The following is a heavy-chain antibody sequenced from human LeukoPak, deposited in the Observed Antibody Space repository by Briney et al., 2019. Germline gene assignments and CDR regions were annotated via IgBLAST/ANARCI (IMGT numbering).Heavy chain of an antibody. D-gene: IGHD3-10*01. CDR1: GGSISSYY. CDR2: IYTSGTT. J-gene: IGHJ4*02. V-gene: IGHV4-4*07. Sequence: SETLSLTCTVSGGSISSYYWSWIRQPAGKGLEWIGRIYTSGTTHYNPSLKSRVTMSVDTSKNQFSLKLSSVTAADTAVYYCARGSRHYYGSGSYYDYWGQGTLVTVSS. CDR3: ARGSRHYYGSGSYYDY.